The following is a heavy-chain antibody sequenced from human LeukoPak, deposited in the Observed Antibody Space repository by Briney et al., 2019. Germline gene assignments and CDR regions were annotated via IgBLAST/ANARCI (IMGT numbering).Heavy chain of an antibody. CDR1: GFSFSTYA. CDR3: AREDRGWYPAY. D-gene: IGHD6-19*01. J-gene: IGHJ4*02. Sequence: GGSLRLSCAASGFSFSTYAMHWVRQAPGKGLAWVALVSYDGSDQYHADSVKGRFTISRDNRKNTLSLQMNSLRAEDAAVYYCAREDRGWYPAYWGQGSWSPSPQ. V-gene: IGHV3-30*04. CDR2: VSYDGSDQ.